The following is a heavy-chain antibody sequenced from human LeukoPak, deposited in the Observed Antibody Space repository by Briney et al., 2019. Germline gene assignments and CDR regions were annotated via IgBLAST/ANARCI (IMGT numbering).Heavy chain of an antibody. CDR2: IYYSGST. J-gene: IGHJ3*02. CDR1: GGSISSYY. CDR3: ARPRPRYCSSTSCSNDAFDI. Sequence: PSETLSLTCTVSGGSISSYYWSWIRQPPGKGLEWIGSIYYSGSTYYNPSLKSRVTISVDTSKNQFSLKLSSVTAADTAVYYCARPRPRYCSSTSCSNDAFDIWGQGTMVTVSS. D-gene: IGHD2-2*01. V-gene: IGHV4-59*05.